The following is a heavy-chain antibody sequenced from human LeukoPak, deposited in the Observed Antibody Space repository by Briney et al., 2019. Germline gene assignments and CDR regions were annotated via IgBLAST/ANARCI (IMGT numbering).Heavy chain of an antibody. CDR1: GDSVSRSDSY. CDR2: IYYSGRI. V-gene: IGHV4-39*01. J-gene: IGHJ1*01. Sequence: SETLSLTCSVSGDSVSRSDSYWDWIRQPPGKGLEWIGTIYYSGRIYYSPSLKSQVTMSVDPSNNQFSLNLRSVTAADTAVYYCARRRYYDGSGYLEWGQGTLLSVSS. CDR3: ARRRYYDGSGYLE. D-gene: IGHD3-22*01.